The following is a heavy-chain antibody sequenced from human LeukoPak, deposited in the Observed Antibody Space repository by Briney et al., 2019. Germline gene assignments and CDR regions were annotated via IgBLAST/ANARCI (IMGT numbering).Heavy chain of an antibody. CDR3: ATGPRAVGGFEFDY. CDR1: GYIFTAHY. V-gene: IGHV1-46*01. CDR2: INPSGSST. J-gene: IGHJ4*02. Sequence: ASVKVSCKASGYIFTAHYLHWVRQAPGQGLEWMGLINPSGSSTLYAQKFQGRVTMTEDTSTDTAYMELSSLRSEDTAVYYCATGPRAVGGFEFDYWGQGTLVTVSS. D-gene: IGHD3-10*01.